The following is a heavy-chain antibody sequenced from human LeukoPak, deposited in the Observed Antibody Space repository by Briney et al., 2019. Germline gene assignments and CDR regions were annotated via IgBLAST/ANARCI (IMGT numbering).Heavy chain of an antibody. CDR3: ARLGIHDAFDI. V-gene: IGHV4-61*02. CDR2: IYTSGST. CDR1: GGSISSGSYY. J-gene: IGHJ3*02. D-gene: IGHD3-16*01. Sequence: SETLSLTCTVSGGSISSGSYYWSWIRQPAGKGLEWIGRIYTSGSTNYNPSLKSRVTISVDTSKNQFSLKLSSVTAADTAVYYCARLGIHDAFDIWGQGTMVAVSS.